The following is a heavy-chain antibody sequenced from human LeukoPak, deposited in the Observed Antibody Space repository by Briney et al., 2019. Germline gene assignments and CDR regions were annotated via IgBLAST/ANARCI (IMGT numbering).Heavy chain of an antibody. CDR3: AGDPAYVGYGDGPYNWFDP. D-gene: IGHD4-17*01. Sequence: PGASVKVSCKASGYTFTGYYMHWVRQAPGQGLEWMGWINPNSGGTNYAQKFQGRVTMTRDTSISTAYMELSRLRSDDTAVYYCAGDPAYVGYGDGPYNWFDPWGQGTLVTVSS. V-gene: IGHV1-2*02. J-gene: IGHJ5*02. CDR2: INPNSGGT. CDR1: GYTFTGYY.